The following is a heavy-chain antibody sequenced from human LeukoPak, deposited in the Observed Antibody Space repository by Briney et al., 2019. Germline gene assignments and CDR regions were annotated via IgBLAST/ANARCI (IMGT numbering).Heavy chain of an antibody. V-gene: IGHV3-23*01. CDR1: GFTFSSYA. D-gene: IGHD1-20*01. J-gene: IGHJ4*02. Sequence: SGGSLRLSCAASGFTFSSYAMSWVRQAPGEGREGVSLIGGTGGSTFYADSLEGRFTVYRDDSKNRLYLQVKGVMSQDTRVLFCARKYITGQAHSDYWGQGTLVTVSS. CDR2: IGGTGGST. CDR3: ARKYITGQAHSDY.